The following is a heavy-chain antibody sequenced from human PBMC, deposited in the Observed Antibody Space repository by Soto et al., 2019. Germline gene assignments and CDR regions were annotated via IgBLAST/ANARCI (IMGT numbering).Heavy chain of an antibody. CDR2: IYHSGFA. CDR1: GDSIGGSGDS. Sequence: QLHLQESGSRLVKPSQTLSLTCAVSGDSIGGSGDSWSWIRQPPGKGLECIGYIYHSGFASYNPSLRSRVSISVDRSKNQFSLKLISVTAAETAVYYCARGAHDGSCFDYWGQGALVTVSS. J-gene: IGHJ4*02. D-gene: IGHD1-1*01. V-gene: IGHV4-30-2*01. CDR3: ARGAHDGSCFDY.